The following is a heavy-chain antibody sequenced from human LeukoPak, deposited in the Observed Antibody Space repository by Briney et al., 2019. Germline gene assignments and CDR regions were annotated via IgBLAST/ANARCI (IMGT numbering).Heavy chain of an antibody. J-gene: IGHJ2*01. Sequence: ASVKVSCKASGYTFTGFYIHWVRQAPGQGLEWMGWINPNSGVTNYAQKFQGRVSMTRDTPVNTAYMDLSRLRSDDTAVYYCTGDLDTSGTPWYFDLWGRGTLVTVSS. V-gene: IGHV1-2*02. CDR1: GYTFTGFY. D-gene: IGHD3-22*01. CDR2: INPNSGVT. CDR3: TGDLDTSGTPWYFDL.